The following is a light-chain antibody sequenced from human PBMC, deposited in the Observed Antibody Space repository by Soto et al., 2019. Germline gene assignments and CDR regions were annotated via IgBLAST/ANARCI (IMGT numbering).Light chain of an antibody. Sequence: EIVLTQSPGTLSLSPGERATLSCRASQSISNRYLAWYQQKPGQTPRLLIYVASSRATGIPDRFSGGGSGTDFSLTISRLEPEDFAVYYCQQDGSSPYTFGQGTKLEIK. J-gene: IGKJ2*01. CDR3: QQDGSSPYT. V-gene: IGKV3-20*01. CDR1: QSISNRY. CDR2: VAS.